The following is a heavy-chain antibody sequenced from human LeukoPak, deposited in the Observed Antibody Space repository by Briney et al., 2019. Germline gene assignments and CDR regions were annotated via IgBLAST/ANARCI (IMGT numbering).Heavy chain of an antibody. CDR1: GFTFSSYG. J-gene: IGHJ4*02. V-gene: IGHV3-30*03. D-gene: IGHD5-18*01. CDR3: TRDSSYGYDF. CDR2: ISYDGSNK. Sequence: GRSLRLSCAASGFTFSSYGMHWVRQAPGKGLEWVAVISYDGSNKYYADSVKGRFTISRDNSKNTLYLQMNSLRAEDTAVYYCTRDSSYGYDFWGQGTLVTVSS.